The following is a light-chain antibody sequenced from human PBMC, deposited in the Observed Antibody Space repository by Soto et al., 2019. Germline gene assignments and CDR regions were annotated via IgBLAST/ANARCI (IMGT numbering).Light chain of an antibody. CDR3: HQRQYWPPIT. J-gene: IGKJ5*01. V-gene: IGKV3-11*01. Sequence: EIVMTQSPATLSVSPGERATLSCRASQSVGSNLAWYQRKPGQAPRLLIYAASNRATGIPARFSGSGSGTDFTLTISSLEPEDFAVYYCHQRQYWPPITFGQGTRLEIK. CDR1: QSVGSN. CDR2: AAS.